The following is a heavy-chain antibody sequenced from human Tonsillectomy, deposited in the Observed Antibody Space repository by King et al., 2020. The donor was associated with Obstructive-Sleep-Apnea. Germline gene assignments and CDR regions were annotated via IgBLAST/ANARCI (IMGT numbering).Heavy chain of an antibody. V-gene: IGHV4-59*08. Sequence: QLQESGPGLVKPSETLSLTCTVSGGSISTYYWRWIRQPPGKGLEWIVNFYYSGDTNYNPSLQTRVTISVDTSKNQFSLNLSSVTAADTAFYYCARGGYYYFDYWGQGTLATVSS. CDR3: ARGGYYYFDY. J-gene: IGHJ4*02. CDR1: GGSISTYY. D-gene: IGHD3-22*01. CDR2: FYYSGDT.